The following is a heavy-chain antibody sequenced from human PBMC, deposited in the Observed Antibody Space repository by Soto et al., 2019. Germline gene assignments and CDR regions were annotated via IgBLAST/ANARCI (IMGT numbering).Heavy chain of an antibody. Sequence: QITLKESGPPLVKPTQTLTLTCTFSGFSLSTSGVGVGWIRQPPGKALEWLALIYWDDDKRYSPSLKSRLTITKDTSKNQVVLTMTNMDPVDTATYYCARSYYYDSSGYMGDAFDIWGQGTMVTVSS. D-gene: IGHD3-22*01. CDR2: IYWDDDK. V-gene: IGHV2-5*02. CDR1: GFSLSTSGVG. CDR3: ARSYYYDSSGYMGDAFDI. J-gene: IGHJ3*02.